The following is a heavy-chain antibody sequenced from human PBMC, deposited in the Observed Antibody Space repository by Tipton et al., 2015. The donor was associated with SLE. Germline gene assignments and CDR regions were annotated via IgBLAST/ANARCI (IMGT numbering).Heavy chain of an antibody. Sequence: SLRLSCAASGFTVSSNYMSWVRQAPGKGLEWVSVIYSGGSTYYADSVKGRFTISRDNSKNTMYLQMNSLRAEDTAVYYCARGQDYYYDSSGYSDWGQGTLVTVSS. J-gene: IGHJ4*02. CDR3: ARGQDYYYDSSGYSD. D-gene: IGHD3-22*01. CDR1: GFTVSSNY. CDR2: IYSGGST. V-gene: IGHV3-66*01.